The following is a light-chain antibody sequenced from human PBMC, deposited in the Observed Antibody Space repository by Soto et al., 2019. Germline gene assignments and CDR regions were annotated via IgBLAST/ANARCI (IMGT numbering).Light chain of an antibody. CDR3: ATWDDTLIGVV. CDR1: GSNIGSNF. J-gene: IGLJ2*01. CDR2: RNN. Sequence: QSVLTQPPSASGTPGQRVSISCSGSGSNIGSNFVYWYQQLPGTAPKLLMYRNNQRPSGVPDRFSGSKSSTSASLAISGLRSEDEGDYYCATWDDTLIGVVFGGGTKLTVL. V-gene: IGLV1-47*01.